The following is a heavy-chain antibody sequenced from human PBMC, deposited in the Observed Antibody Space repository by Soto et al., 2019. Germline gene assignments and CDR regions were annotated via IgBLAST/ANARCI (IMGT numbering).Heavy chain of an antibody. CDR3: ARSSGSAYWFDP. Sequence: QVELLKYGAEVKKPGASVKVSCKASGYTFTSYGISWVRQAPGQGLEWMGWISAYNGNTNYAQKLQGRVTMTTDTYTSTAYMELRSLRSDGTAVYYCARSSGSAYWFDPWGQGTLVTVSS. J-gene: IGHJ5*02. CDR2: ISAYNGNT. D-gene: IGHD6-6*01. V-gene: IGHV1-18*01. CDR1: GYTFTSYG.